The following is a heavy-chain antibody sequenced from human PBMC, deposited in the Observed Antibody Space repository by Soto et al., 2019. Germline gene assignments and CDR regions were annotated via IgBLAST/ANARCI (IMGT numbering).Heavy chain of an antibody. Sequence: QLQLQESGPGLVKPSETLSLTCSVSGGSISISSYYWGWVRQPPGKGLEWIASMYYSGGNYYNPSLNSRTPITVHKTKNQFSQKLTSATAADTAGYYCARRDRFLEYFNHRGQGTLVTVSS. CDR2: MYYSGGN. CDR3: ARRDRFLEYFNH. D-gene: IGHD3-3*01. J-gene: IGHJ1*01. V-gene: IGHV4-39*01. CDR1: GGSISISSYY.